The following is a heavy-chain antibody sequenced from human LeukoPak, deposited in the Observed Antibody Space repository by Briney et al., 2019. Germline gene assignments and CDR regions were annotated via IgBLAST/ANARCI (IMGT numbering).Heavy chain of an antibody. CDR2: INGGNGNT. CDR1: GYTFTSYA. D-gene: IGHD1-26*01. J-gene: IGHJ4*02. V-gene: IGHV1-3*01. CDR3: ARDRGGSYRLWYFDY. Sequence: ASVKVSCKASGYTFTSYAMHWVRQAPGQRLEWMGWINGGNGNTKYSQKFQGRVTMTTDTSTSTAYMELRSLRSDDTAVYYCARDRGGSYRLWYFDYWGQGTLVTVSS.